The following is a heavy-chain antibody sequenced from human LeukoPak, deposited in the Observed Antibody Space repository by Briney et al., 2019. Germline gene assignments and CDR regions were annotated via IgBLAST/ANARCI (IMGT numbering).Heavy chain of an antibody. J-gene: IGHJ3*02. Sequence: PGGSLRLSCAASGFTFSSYWMHWVRQAPGKGLVWVSHIGSDGSSTSYADFVKGRFTISRDNAKNTLYLQMTNLRAEDTAAYYCARGAFDIWGQGTMVTVSS. CDR1: GFTFSSYW. CDR3: ARGAFDI. V-gene: IGHV3-74*01. CDR2: IGSDGSST.